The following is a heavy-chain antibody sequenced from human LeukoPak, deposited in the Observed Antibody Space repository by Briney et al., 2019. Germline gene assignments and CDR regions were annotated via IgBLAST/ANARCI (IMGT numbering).Heavy chain of an antibody. J-gene: IGHJ6*02. V-gene: IGHV4-59*01. Sequence: PSETLSLTCNVSGGSISSYYWSWIRQPPGKGLEWIGYIYYSGSTNYNLSLKSRVTISVDTSKNQFFLRLSSVTAADPAVYYCAREPLGSHYDVLTGYNYYYYYGMDVWGQGTTVTVSS. D-gene: IGHD3-9*01. CDR1: GGSISSYY. CDR2: IYYSGST. CDR3: AREPLGSHYDVLTGYNYYYYYGMDV.